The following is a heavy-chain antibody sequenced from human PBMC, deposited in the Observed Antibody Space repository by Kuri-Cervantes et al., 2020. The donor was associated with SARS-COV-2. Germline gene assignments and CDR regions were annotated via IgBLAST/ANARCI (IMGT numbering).Heavy chain of an antibody. V-gene: IGHV3-11*04. J-gene: IGHJ4*02. D-gene: IGHD3-22*01. CDR2: ISSSGSTI. Sequence: GESLKISCAASGFTFSDYYMSWIRQAPGKGLEWVSYISSSGSTIYYADSVKGRFTISRDNAKNSLYLQMNSLRAEDTAVYYCAREVGERDYYDSSGYPHAGGDCWGQGTLVTVSS. CDR3: AREVGERDYYDSSGYPHAGGDC. CDR1: GFTFSDYY.